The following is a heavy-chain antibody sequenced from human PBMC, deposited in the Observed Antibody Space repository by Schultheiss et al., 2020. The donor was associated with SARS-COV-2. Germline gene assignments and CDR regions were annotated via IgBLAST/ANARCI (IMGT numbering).Heavy chain of an antibody. CDR1: GGSFSGYY. V-gene: IGHV4-34*01. CDR3: ARAQGRWLQSSRYWYFDL. Sequence: SETLSLTCAVYGGSFSGYYWGWIRQPPGKGLEWIGSIYYSGSTYYNPSLKSRVTISVDTSKNQFSLNLSSVTAADTAVYYCARAQGRWLQSSRYWYFDLWGRGTLVTVSS. CDR2: IYYSGST. D-gene: IGHD5-24*01. J-gene: IGHJ2*01.